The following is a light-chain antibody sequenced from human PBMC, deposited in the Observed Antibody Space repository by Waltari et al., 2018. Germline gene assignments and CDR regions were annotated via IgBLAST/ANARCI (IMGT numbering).Light chain of an antibody. CDR3: ISFTLTNTWV. J-gene: IGLJ3*02. V-gene: IGLV2-14*03. CDR2: DVS. Sequence: QPALTQPASVSGSPGQSITISCTGTTSDVGGYDFVSWYQQHPGKAPKLIISDVSDRPSVCSPPVSASKLGITASLTIAGLQPEDEATYFCISFTLTNTWVFGGGTNLTVL. CDR1: TSDVGGYDF.